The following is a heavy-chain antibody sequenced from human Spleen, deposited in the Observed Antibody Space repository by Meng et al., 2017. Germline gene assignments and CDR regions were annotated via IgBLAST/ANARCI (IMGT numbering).Heavy chain of an antibody. CDR3: AISYYAKDY. CDR2: NSAYNGNT. CDR1: GYTFTSYG. V-gene: IGHV1-18*01. J-gene: IGHJ4*02. D-gene: IGHD1-26*01. Sequence: QVQLVQAGAEGKKPGAAAKVSCKAAGYTFTSYGISWVRQAPGQGLEWMGWNSAYNGNTYYAQKLQGRVTMTTDTSTSTAYMELRSLRSDDTAVYYCAISYYAKDYWGQGTLVTVSS.